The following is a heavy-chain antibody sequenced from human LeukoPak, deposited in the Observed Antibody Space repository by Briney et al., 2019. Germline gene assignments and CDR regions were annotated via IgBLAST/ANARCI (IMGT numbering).Heavy chain of an antibody. V-gene: IGHV4-59*01. D-gene: IGHD4-23*01. CDR3: ARDNSAYRGKIDY. CDR1: GGSISSYY. J-gene: IGHJ4*02. Sequence: PSETLSLTCTVSGGSISSYYWSWIRQPPGKGLEWIGYIYYSGSTNYNPSLKSRVTISVDTSKNQFSLKLSSVTAADTAVYYCARDNSAYRGKIDYWGQGTLVTVSS. CDR2: IYYSGST.